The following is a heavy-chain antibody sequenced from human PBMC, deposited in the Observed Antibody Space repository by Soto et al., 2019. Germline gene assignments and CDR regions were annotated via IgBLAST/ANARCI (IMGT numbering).Heavy chain of an antibody. J-gene: IGHJ6*02. CDR3: ARVDYGMDV. V-gene: IGHV4-61*01. CDR2: TYYSGST. Sequence: PSETLSLTCTVSGGSVSSGSYYWSWIRQPPGKGLEWIGYTYYSGSTNYNPSLKSRVTISVDTSKNQFSLKLSSVTAADTAVYYCARVDYGMDVWGQGTTVTVSS. CDR1: GGSVSSGSYY.